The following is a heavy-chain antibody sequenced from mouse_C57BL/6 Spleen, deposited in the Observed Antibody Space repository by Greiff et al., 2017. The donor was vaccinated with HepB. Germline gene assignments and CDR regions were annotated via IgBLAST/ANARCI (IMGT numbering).Heavy chain of an antibody. J-gene: IGHJ4*01. CDR1: GYTFTSYW. CDR3: ARYYDSSYAMDY. V-gene: IGHV1-50*01. CDR2: IDPSDSCT. D-gene: IGHD1-1*01. Sequence: QVQLQQPGAELVKPGASVKLSCKASGYTFTSYWMQWVKQRPGQGLEWIGEIDPSDSCTNYNQKFKGKATLTVDTSSSTAYMQLSSLTSEDSAVYYCARYYDSSYAMDYWGQGTSVTVSS.